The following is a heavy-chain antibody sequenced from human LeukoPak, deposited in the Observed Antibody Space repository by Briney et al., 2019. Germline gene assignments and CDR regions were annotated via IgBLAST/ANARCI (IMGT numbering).Heavy chain of an antibody. Sequence: GGSLRLSCAASRFTFSSYWMSWVRQAPGKGLEWVANINQDGSERYYVDSVKGRFTISRDNAKNSLYLQMNSLRAEDTAVYYCARVKLPPVAGTFDYWGQGTLVTVSS. CDR3: ARVKLPPVAGTFDY. CDR2: INQDGSER. CDR1: RFTFSSYW. J-gene: IGHJ4*02. D-gene: IGHD6-19*01. V-gene: IGHV3-7*01.